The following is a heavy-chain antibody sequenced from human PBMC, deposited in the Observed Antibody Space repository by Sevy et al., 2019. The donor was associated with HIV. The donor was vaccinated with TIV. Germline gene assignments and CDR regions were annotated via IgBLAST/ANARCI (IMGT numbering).Heavy chain of an antibody. J-gene: IGHJ4*02. CDR1: GFSINNAW. CDR2: IKSKTDCGTT. Sequence: GWSLRLSCVTFGFSINNAWMSWVRQAPGKGLEWVGRIKSKTDCGTTDHAAPVKGRFTISRDDSKNTLYLQMNSLKTEDTAVYYCTIEGLYCTDDSCYSEGFDSWGQGTLVTVSS. V-gene: IGHV3-15*01. D-gene: IGHD2-15*01. CDR3: TIEGLYCTDDSCYSEGFDS.